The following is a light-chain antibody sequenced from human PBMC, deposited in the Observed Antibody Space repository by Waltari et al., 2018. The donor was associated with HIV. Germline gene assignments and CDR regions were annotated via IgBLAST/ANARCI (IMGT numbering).Light chain of an antibody. CDR1: QRISTY. V-gene: IGKV1-39*01. CDR2: DAS. Sequence: DLQMTQSPSSLSASVGDRVTITCRASQRISTYLNWYQQKPGKAPKLLVYDASSLQGGVSSRFSGSGSGTDFTLTISSLQPEDFVTYYCQQSYSTPWTFGQGTKVDI. CDR3: QQSYSTPWT. J-gene: IGKJ1*01.